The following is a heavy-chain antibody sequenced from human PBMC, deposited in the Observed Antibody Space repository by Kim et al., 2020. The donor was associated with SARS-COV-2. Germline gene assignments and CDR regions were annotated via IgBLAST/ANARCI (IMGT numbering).Heavy chain of an antibody. CDR2: VYYTGAT. Sequence: SETLSLTCAVSGGSISSSGYYWGWIRQPPGKGLEWIGSVYYTGATYYNPSLKSRVTISVDTSNNQFSLKLSSVTAADTAVYYCARHFRGTPIRGLGIFQFDFWGRGTLVTVSS. V-gene: IGHV4-39*01. D-gene: IGHD2-15*01. J-gene: IGHJ4*02. CDR3: ARHFRGTPIRGLGIFQFDF. CDR1: GGSISSSGYY.